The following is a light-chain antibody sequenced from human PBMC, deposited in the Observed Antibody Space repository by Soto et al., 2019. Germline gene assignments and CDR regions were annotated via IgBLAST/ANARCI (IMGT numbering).Light chain of an antibody. J-gene: IGLJ1*01. CDR2: EVS. CDR3: SLYTSSSNYV. V-gene: IGLV2-18*01. Sequence: QSALTQPPSVSGSPGQSVTISCTGTSSDVGSYNRVSWYQQPPGTAPKVMIYEVSNRPSGVPDRFSGSKSGNTASLTISGLQAEEQADYYCSLYTSSSNYVFGTGTKVTVL. CDR1: SSDVGSYNR.